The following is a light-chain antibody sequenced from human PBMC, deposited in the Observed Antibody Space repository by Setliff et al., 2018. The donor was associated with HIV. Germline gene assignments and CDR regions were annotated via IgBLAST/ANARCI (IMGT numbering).Light chain of an antibody. V-gene: IGLV2-14*01. Sequence: QSVLAQPASVSGSPGQSSTISCTGTSSDVGGYKFVSWYQQHPGKAPKLMIYEVSNRPSGVSDRFSGSKSGSTASLTISGLQAEDEADYYCGAYRSNNPYVFGTGTKVTVL. J-gene: IGLJ1*01. CDR3: GAYRSNNPYV. CDR1: SSDVGGYKF. CDR2: EVS.